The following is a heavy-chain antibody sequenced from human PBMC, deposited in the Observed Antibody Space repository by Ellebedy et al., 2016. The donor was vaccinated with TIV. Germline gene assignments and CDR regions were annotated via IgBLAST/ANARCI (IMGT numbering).Heavy chain of an antibody. D-gene: IGHD3-3*01. V-gene: IGHV3-21*01. Sequence: PGGSLRLSCVASGFTFSNYNMNWVRQSPGKGLEWVSSIRSTGSDKYYAESVKGRFTISRENAKNALFLQMDGLRVDDSAVYYCVGFGVFNLWGQGAPVTVSS. CDR3: VGFGVFNL. J-gene: IGHJ5*02. CDR2: IRSTGSDK. CDR1: GFTFSNYN.